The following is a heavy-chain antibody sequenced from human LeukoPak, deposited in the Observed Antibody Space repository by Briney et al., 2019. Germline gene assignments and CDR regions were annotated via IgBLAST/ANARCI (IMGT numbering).Heavy chain of an antibody. J-gene: IGHJ4*02. CDR2: IIPIFGTA. D-gene: IGHD5-12*01. V-gene: IGHV1-69*06. CDR1: GGTFSSYA. CDR3: ATFGGYDRYYFDY. Sequence: ASVKVSCKASGGTFSSYAISWVRQAPGQGLEWMGGIIPIFGTANYAQKSQGRVTITADKSTSTAYMELSSLRSEDTAVYYCATFGGYDRYYFDYWGQGTLVTVSS.